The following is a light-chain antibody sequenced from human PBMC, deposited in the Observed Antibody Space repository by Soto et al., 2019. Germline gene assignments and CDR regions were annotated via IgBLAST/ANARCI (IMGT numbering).Light chain of an antibody. CDR2: GAS. J-gene: IGKJ1*01. V-gene: IGKV3-15*01. CDR1: QSVSGN. CDR3: QQYNNWPRT. Sequence: EIVMMQSPATLSVSPGERATLSCRASQSVSGNLAWYQQKPGQAPRLLIYGASTGATGIPARFSGSGSGTEFTLTISSLQSEDFAVYYCQQYNNWPRTFGQGTKVEIK.